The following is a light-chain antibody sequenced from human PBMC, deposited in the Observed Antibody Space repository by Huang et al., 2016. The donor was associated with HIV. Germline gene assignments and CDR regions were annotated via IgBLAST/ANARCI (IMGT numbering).Light chain of an antibody. V-gene: IGKV4-1*01. CDR1: QSILYSSTDKSY. J-gene: IGKJ3*01. Sequence: DIVMTQSPDSLAVSLGERATINCKSSQSILYSSTDKSYLTWYHQKPGQPPELLIYWASTREYGVPDRFSGSGSGTDFTLTISRLQAEDVAVYYCQQYYSSPFTFGPGTKVDIK. CDR3: QQYYSSPFT. CDR2: WAS.